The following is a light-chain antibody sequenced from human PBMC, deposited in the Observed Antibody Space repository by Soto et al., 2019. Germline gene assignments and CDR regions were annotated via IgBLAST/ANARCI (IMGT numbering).Light chain of an antibody. V-gene: IGKV3D-15*01. Sequence: EMVMTQSPATLSVSPGETATLSCRASQSISSNLAWYQQKPGQAPRLLMYGASTRATGIPARFSGSGSGTEFTLTISGLLSEDSAVYYCQQYDNWPRTFGQGTKVETK. J-gene: IGKJ1*01. CDR1: QSISSN. CDR3: QQYDNWPRT. CDR2: GAS.